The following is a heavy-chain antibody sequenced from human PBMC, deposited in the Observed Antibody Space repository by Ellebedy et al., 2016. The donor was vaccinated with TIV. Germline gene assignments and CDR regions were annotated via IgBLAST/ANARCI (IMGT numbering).Heavy chain of an antibody. V-gene: IGHV4-39*07. CDR2: IYYSGST. J-gene: IGHJ4*02. CDR1: GGSISSSSYY. CDR3: ARGGASYSDY. Sequence: SETLSLTCTVSGGSISSSSYYWVWFRQSPGKGLEWIGYIYYSGSTHYNPSLKSRVTISVDTSKNQFSLKLSSVTAADTAIYYCARGGASYSDYWGQGTLVTVSS. D-gene: IGHD4/OR15-4a*01.